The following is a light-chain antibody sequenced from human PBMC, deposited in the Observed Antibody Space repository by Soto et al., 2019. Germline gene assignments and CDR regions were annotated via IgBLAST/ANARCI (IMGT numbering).Light chain of an antibody. CDR1: SSDVGAYNY. Sequence: QSALTQPPSASGSPGQSVTISCTGTSSDVGAYNYVSWYQQHPGKAPKLMIYDVRERPSGVPYRFSGSKSGNAASLTVSGLQGEDEADYYCSSYAGSSWVFGGGTKLTVL. J-gene: IGLJ3*02. V-gene: IGLV2-8*01. CDR3: SSYAGSSWV. CDR2: DVR.